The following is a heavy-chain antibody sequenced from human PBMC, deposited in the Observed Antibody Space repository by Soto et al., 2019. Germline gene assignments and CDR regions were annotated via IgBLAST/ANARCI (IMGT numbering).Heavy chain of an antibody. CDR3: VHHGGVPYYHDF. D-gene: IGHD2-8*01. CDR2: IFYSGST. CDR1: GGSLSSSSW. Sequence: SETLSLTCAVSGGSLSSSSWRSWVRQPPGKTLEWLGEIFYSGSTKYNPSLNSRVTISADQSKNDFSLRLSSVTAADTAVYYCVHHGGVPYYHDFWGQGMLVTVSS. J-gene: IGHJ4*02. V-gene: IGHV4-4*02.